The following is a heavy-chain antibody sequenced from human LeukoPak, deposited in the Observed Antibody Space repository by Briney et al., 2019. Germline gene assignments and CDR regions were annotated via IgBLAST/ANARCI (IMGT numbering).Heavy chain of an antibody. J-gene: IGHJ4*02. Sequence: GGSLILSCAASGFIVSSNSVTWVRQAPGKGLEWVSVIYSGGGTYYADSVMGRFTISRDNSKNTVYLQMNSLRPEDTAVYYCMWISTGGYWGQGTLVTVS. CDR3: MWISTGGY. CDR2: IYSGGGT. CDR1: GFIVSSNS. V-gene: IGHV3-53*01. D-gene: IGHD5-12*01.